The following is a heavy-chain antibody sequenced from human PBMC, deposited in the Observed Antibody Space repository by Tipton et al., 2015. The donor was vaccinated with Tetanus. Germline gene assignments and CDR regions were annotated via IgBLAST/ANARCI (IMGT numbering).Heavy chain of an antibody. CDR2: IYYSGST. CDR3: ARWDCSGGSCFHLDY. V-gene: IGHV4-31*03. Sequence: TLSLTCTVSGGSISSGGYYWSWIRQHPGKGLEWIGYIYYSGSTYYNPSLKSRVTISVDKSKNQFSLKLSSVTAADTAVYYCARWDCSGGSCFHLDYWGQGTLVTVSS. J-gene: IGHJ4*02. CDR1: GGSISSGGYY. D-gene: IGHD2-15*01.